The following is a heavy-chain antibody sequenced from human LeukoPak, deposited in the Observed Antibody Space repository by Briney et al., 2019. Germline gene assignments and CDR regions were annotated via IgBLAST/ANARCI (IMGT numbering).Heavy chain of an antibody. Sequence: TGGSLRLSCAASGFTFSSYAMSWVRQAPGKGLEWVSAISGSGGSTYCADSVKGRFTISRDNSKNTLYLQMNSLRAEDTAVYYCAKGNTVLRFFGWGQGTLVTVSS. CDR3: AKGNTVLRFFG. V-gene: IGHV3-23*01. D-gene: IGHD3-3*01. CDR2: ISGSGGST. CDR1: GFTFSSYA. J-gene: IGHJ4*02.